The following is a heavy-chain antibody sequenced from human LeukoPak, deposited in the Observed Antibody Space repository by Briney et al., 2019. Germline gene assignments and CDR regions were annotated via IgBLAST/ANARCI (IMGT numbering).Heavy chain of an antibody. CDR3: ARDLSSDLYHFDY. D-gene: IGHD3-16*01. CDR1: GYTFTGYY. V-gene: IGHV1-2*02. J-gene: IGHJ4*02. CDR2: INPNSGGT. Sequence: ASVKVSCKASGYTFTGYYMHWVRQAPGQGLEWMGWINPNSGGTNYAQRFQGRVTMTRDTSISTAYMELSRLRSDDTAVYYCARDLSSDLYHFDYWGQGTLVTVSS.